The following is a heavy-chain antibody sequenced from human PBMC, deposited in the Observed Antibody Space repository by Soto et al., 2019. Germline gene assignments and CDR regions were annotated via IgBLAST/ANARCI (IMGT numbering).Heavy chain of an antibody. J-gene: IGHJ5*02. V-gene: IGHV4-4*07. CDR3: VRDGTKTLRDWFDP. CDR1: GASISGYY. CDR2: IYATGTT. D-gene: IGHD1-1*01. Sequence: SETLSLTCTVSGASISGYYWSWIRKFAGKGLEWIGRIYATGTTDYNPSLKSRVMMSVDTSKKQFSLKLRSVAAADTAVYYCVRDGTKTLRDWFDPWGQGISVTVSS.